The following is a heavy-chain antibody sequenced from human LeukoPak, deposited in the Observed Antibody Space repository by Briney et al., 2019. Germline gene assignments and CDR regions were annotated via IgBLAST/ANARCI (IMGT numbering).Heavy chain of an antibody. D-gene: IGHD6-6*01. CDR2: ISVYKGNT. Sequence: ASVKVSCKASGYKFTHYAMNWVRQAPGQGLEWMGWISVYKGNTNYAQKLQGRVTMTTDTSTSTVYMELRSLRSDDTAVYYCGRSMDSSTSRLIEYWGQGTLVTVSS. J-gene: IGHJ4*02. V-gene: IGHV1-18*01. CDR1: GYKFTHYA. CDR3: GRSMDSSTSRLIEY.